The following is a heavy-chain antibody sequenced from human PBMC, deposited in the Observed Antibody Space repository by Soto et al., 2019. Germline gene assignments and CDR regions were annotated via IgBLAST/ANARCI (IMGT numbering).Heavy chain of an antibody. Sequence: EVQLLESGGGLVQPGGSLRLSCAASGFSFSSYVMSWVRQAPGKGLEWVSAMSGSGGSTYYPDSVKGRFTTSRDNSENTLYLQMHSLRAEDTAVYYCAKASGSSWPYYFDSWGQGTLVTVSS. D-gene: IGHD6-13*01. V-gene: IGHV3-23*01. CDR2: MSGSGGST. CDR1: GFSFSSYV. J-gene: IGHJ4*02. CDR3: AKASGSSWPYYFDS.